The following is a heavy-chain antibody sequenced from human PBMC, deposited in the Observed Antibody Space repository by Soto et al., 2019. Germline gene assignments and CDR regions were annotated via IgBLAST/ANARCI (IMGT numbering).Heavy chain of an antibody. J-gene: IGHJ4*02. CDR2: IYYSGGT. D-gene: IGHD2-15*01. CDR3: ARYPTYSYKGPFDY. Sequence: PSETLSLTCTVSGGSISSSSYYWGWIRQPPGKGLEWIGSIYYSGGTYYNPSLKSRVTISVDTSKNQFSLKLSSVTAADTAVYYCARYPTYSYKGPFDYWGQGTLVTVSS. V-gene: IGHV4-39*01. CDR1: GGSISSSSYY.